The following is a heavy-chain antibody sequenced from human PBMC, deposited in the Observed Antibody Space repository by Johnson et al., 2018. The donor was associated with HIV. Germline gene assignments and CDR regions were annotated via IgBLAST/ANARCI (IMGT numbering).Heavy chain of an antibody. CDR1: GLTLSAYG. V-gene: IGHV3-30*02. J-gene: IGHJ3*02. CDR2: IRYDGSNK. D-gene: IGHD5-18*01. Sequence: QVQLVESGGGVVQPGTSLRLSCEASGLTLSAYGLHWVRQAPGKGLEWVAFIRYDGSNKYYSDSVKGRFTISRDNSKNTLYLQMNSLRAEDTAVYYCASEYSYGSHDAFDIWGQGTMVTVSS. CDR3: ASEYSYGSHDAFDI.